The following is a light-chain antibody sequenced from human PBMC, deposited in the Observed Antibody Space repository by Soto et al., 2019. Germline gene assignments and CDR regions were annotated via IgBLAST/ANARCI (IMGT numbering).Light chain of an antibody. CDR1: SGHNSYA. J-gene: IGLJ3*02. Sequence: QLVLTQPPSASASLGASVKLTCTLSSGHNSYAIAWHQQQPEKGPRYLMKLNSDGSHSKGDGIPDRFSGSSSGAERYLTISSLQSEDEADYYCQTWNTDIRVFGGRTKVTVL. CDR3: QTWNTDIRV. CDR2: LNSDGSH. V-gene: IGLV4-69*01.